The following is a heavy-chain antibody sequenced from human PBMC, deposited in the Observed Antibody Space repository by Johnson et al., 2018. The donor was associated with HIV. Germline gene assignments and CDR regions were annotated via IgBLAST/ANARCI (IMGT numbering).Heavy chain of an antibody. Sequence: VQLVESGGGLVKPGGSLRLSCAASGFIFSYTYMTWVRQAPGKGLEWVGRIKSKTDGGTTDYAAPVKGRFTLSRDDSKNTLFLQMNSLKTEDTALYYCTAHYRNAFDIWGQGTMVTVSS. CDR3: TAHYRNAFDI. J-gene: IGHJ3*02. CDR2: IKSKTDGGTT. CDR1: GFIFSYTY. D-gene: IGHD1-26*01. V-gene: IGHV3-15*01.